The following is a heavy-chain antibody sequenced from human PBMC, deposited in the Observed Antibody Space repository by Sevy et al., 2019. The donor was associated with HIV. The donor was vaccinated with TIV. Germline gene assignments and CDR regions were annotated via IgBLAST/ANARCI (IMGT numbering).Heavy chain of an antibody. V-gene: IGHV3-15*07. Sequence: GGSLRLSCAASGFSFINAWMNWVRQAPGKGLEWDGRIRSKADGGTADYAAPVKGRFIISRDDSENTLYLQMNSLRTEDTAIYYCTTVLGWEGTSDYWGQGTLVTVSS. CDR2: IRSKADGGTA. J-gene: IGHJ4*02. D-gene: IGHD1-26*01. CDR3: TTVLGWEGTSDY. CDR1: GFSFINAW.